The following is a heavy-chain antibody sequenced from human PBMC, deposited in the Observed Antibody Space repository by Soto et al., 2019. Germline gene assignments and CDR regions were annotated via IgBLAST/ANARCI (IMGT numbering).Heavy chain of an antibody. CDR1: GGSFSGQA. Sequence: SVKVSCKASGGSFSGQAVSWVRQAPGRGIEWMGGIIPIFHTTTYAWKFQGRLKMTADESPGTAFMEWTSLTSADTAVYSWGSVPNWGQGTQVTVSS. CDR2: IIPIFHTT. V-gene: IGHV1-69*13. J-gene: IGHJ1*01. CDR3: GSVPN.